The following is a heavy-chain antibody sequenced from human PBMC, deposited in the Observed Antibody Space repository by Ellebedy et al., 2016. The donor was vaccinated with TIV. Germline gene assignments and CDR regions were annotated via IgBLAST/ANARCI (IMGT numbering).Heavy chain of an antibody. Sequence: PGGSLRLSCVPSDFTFSRSWMHWVRQAPGKGLVWVSRIDGDATTTNYANSVKGRFTISRDNAKNKLYMKMNSKRAEDTVVYYCVRDNQHAFDTWGQGTMVTVSS. CDR2: IDGDATTT. CDR3: VRDNQHAFDT. V-gene: IGHV3-74*01. J-gene: IGHJ3*02. CDR1: DFTFSRSW. D-gene: IGHD2-2*01.